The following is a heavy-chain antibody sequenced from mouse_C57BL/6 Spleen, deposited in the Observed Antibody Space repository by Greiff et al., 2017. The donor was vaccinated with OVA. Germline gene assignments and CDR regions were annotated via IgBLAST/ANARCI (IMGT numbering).Heavy chain of an antibody. V-gene: IGHV1-15*01. CDR3: TRDYYGSNDY. Sequence: VQLQQSGAELVRPGASVTLSCKASGYTFTDYEMHWVKQTPVHGLEWIGAIDPETGGTAYNQKFKGKAILTADKSSSTAYMELRSLTSEDSAVYYCTRDYYGSNDYWGQGTTLTVSS. D-gene: IGHD1-1*01. CDR1: GYTFTDYE. CDR2: IDPETGGT. J-gene: IGHJ2*01.